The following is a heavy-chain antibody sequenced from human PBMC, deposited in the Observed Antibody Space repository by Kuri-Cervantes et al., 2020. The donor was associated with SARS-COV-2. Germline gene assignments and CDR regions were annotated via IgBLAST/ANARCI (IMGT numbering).Heavy chain of an antibody. V-gene: IGHV1-8*02. D-gene: IGHD4-23*01. CDR1: GYTFTSYG. J-gene: IGHJ4*02. CDR3: ARDYGGKGIYFDY. CDR2: IIPVLGMA. Sequence: ASVKVSCKASGYTFTSYGISWVRQAPGQGLEWMGRIIPVLGMANYAQKFQGRVTMTRNTSISTAYMELSSLRSEDTAVYYCARDYGGKGIYFDYWGQGTLVTVSS.